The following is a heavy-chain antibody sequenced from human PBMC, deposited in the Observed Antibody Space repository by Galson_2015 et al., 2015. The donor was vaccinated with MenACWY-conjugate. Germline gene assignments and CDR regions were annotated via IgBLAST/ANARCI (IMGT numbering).Heavy chain of an antibody. J-gene: IGHJ4*02. Sequence: SLRLSCAASGFTFSSYWMSWVRQAPGKGLEWVANIKQDESEKYYVDSLKGRFTISRDNAKNSLYLQMNSLRADDTAVYYCAAEGSSSSSFDYWGQGTLVTVSS. D-gene: IGHD6-6*01. CDR2: IKQDESEK. CDR1: GFTFSSYW. CDR3: AAEGSSSSSFDY. V-gene: IGHV3-7*03.